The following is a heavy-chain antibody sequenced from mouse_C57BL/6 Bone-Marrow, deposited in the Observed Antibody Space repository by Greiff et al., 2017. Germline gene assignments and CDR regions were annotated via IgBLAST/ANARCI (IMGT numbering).Heavy chain of an antibody. J-gene: IGHJ1*03. CDR1: GYTFTSYW. D-gene: IGHD1-1*01. CDR2: IYPGSGST. Sequence: QVQLKQPGAELVKPGASVKMSCKASGYTFTSYWITWVKQRPGQGLEWIGDIYPGSGSTNYNEKFKSKATLTVDTSSSTAYMQLSSLTSEDAAVYYCAITYYGSSFDVWGTGTTVTVSA. V-gene: IGHV1-55*01. CDR3: AITYYGSSFDV.